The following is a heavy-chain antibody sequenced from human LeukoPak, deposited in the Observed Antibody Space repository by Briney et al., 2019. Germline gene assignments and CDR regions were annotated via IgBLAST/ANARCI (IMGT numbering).Heavy chain of an antibody. CDR1: GGTFSSYA. CDR2: IIPIFGTA. Sequence: SVKVSCKASGGTFSSYAISWVRQAPGQGLEWMGGIIPIFGTANYAQKFQGRVTITADESTSTAYMELSSLRSEDTAVYYCARGYYGSGSRYWYFDLWGRGTLVTVSS. D-gene: IGHD3-10*01. J-gene: IGHJ2*01. CDR3: ARGYYGSGSRYWYFDL. V-gene: IGHV1-69*13.